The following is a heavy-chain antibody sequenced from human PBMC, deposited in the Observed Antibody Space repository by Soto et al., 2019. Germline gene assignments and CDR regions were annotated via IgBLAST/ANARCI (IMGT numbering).Heavy chain of an antibody. CDR2: IYHSGST. J-gene: IGHJ5*02. CDR1: RGTISSSNW. V-gene: IGHV4-4*02. Sequence: SETLSLTCAVSRGTISSSNWWSWVRQPPGKGLEWIGEIYHSGSTNYNPSLKSRVTISVDKSKNQFSLKLSSVTAADTAVYYCAREMESCSGGSCYSRWFDPWGQGTLVTVSS. D-gene: IGHD2-15*01. CDR3: AREMESCSGGSCYSRWFDP.